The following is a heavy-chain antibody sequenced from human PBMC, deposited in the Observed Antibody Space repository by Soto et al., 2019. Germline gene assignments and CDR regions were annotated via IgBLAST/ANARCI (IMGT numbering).Heavy chain of an antibody. Sequence: SDTLSLTCNVSGGSISSGDYYWTWIRQSPGKGLEWIGYIYYTGSTFYSPSLKSRVTISLDTSENHFSMEMNSVTAADTAVYFCARVSGHNTGYYSVYFMDVWGQGTTVT. D-gene: IGHD5-18*01. CDR3: ARVSGHNTGYYSVYFMDV. CDR1: GGSISSGDYY. V-gene: IGHV4-30-4*02. J-gene: IGHJ6*02. CDR2: IYYTGST.